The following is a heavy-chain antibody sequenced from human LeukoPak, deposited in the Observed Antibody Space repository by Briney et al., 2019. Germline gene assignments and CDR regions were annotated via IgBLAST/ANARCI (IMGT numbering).Heavy chain of an antibody. CDR2: MNPNSGNT. CDR1: GYTFTSYD. V-gene: IGHV1-8*01. J-gene: IGHJ6*03. CDR3: ATVRSYYYYMDV. Sequence: ASVKVSCKASGYTFTSYDINWVRQATGQGLEWMGWMNPNSGNTGYAQKFQGRATMTRNTSISTAYMELSSLRSEDTAVYYCATVRSYYYYMDVWGKGTTVTVSS.